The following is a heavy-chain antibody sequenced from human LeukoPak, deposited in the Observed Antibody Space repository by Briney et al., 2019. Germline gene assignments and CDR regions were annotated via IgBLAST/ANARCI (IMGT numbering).Heavy chain of an antibody. V-gene: IGHV1-24*01. J-gene: IGHJ4*02. CDR1: GCALTELS. Sequence: VASVKVSCKVAGCALTELSMHWVRQAPGKGLEWMGGFEPEDGETIYAQKFQGRVTMTEDTSTDTAYMELSSLRSEDTAVYYCATDPHVLRFSEWLLLTYWGQRTLVTVSS. CDR3: ATDPHVLRFSEWLLLTY. D-gene: IGHD3-3*01. CDR2: FEPEDGET.